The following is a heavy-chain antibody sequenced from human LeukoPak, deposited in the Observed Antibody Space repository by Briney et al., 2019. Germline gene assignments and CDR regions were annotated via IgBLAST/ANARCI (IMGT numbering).Heavy chain of an antibody. CDR2: INHSGST. J-gene: IGHJ4*02. CDR1: GGSISSYY. Sequence: PSETLSLTCTVSGGSISSYYWSWIRQPPGKGLEWIGEINHSGSTNYNPSLKSRVTISVDTSKNQFSLKLSSVTAADTAVYYCARGLVGATAKNDYWGQGTLVTVSS. D-gene: IGHD1-26*01. V-gene: IGHV4-34*01. CDR3: ARGLVGATAKNDY.